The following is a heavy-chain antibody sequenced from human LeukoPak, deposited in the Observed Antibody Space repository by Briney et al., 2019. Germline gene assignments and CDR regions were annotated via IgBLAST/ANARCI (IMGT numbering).Heavy chain of an antibody. CDR1: GGPISSGDYY. CDR3: ARDSHRSLVPYFDY. D-gene: IGHD6-13*01. V-gene: IGHV4-30-4*08. J-gene: IGHJ4*02. Sequence: PSETLSLTCTVSGGPISSGDYYWSWIRQPPGKGLEWIGYIYYSGSTYYNPSLKSRVTISVDTSKNQFSLKLSSVTAADTAVYYCARDSHRSLVPYFDYWGQGTLVTVSS. CDR2: IYYSGST.